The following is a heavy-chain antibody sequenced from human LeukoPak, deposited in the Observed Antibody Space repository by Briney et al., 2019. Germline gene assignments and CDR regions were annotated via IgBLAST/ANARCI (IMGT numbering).Heavy chain of an antibody. CDR2: IYSGGST. Sequence: GGSLRLSCAASGFTVSSNYMSWVRQAPGKGLEWVSVIYSGGSTYYADSVRGRFTISRDNSKNTLYLQMNSLRAEDTAVYYCARERDGVDIAAAGTLWGQGTLVTVSS. V-gene: IGHV3-53*01. J-gene: IGHJ4*02. D-gene: IGHD6-13*01. CDR1: GFTVSSNY. CDR3: ARERDGVDIAAAGTL.